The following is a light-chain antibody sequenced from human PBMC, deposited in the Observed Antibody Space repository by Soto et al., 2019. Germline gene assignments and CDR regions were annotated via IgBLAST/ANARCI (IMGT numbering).Light chain of an antibody. V-gene: IGKV1-5*01. Sequence: DIQMTQSPSSLSASVGDRVTITCRASQSIYNYLNWYQQKPGKAPQLLIHDASSLERGVPSRFSGSGSGTEFTLTISSLQPDDFATYYCQQYNSYRTFGQGTKVDNK. CDR2: DAS. CDR1: QSIYNY. J-gene: IGKJ1*01. CDR3: QQYNSYRT.